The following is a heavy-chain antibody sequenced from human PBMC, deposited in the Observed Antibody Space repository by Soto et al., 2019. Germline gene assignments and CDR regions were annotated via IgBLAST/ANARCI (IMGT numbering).Heavy chain of an antibody. V-gene: IGHV4-4*02. Sequence: TSETLPLTCGVSGDSITSTSYWSWVRQPPGKGLEWIGEIYHSGGTNSNPSLKSRVTMSVDKSKNQFSLRLSSVTAADTALYYCARVSEDASGYYYGAFDIWGQGTMVT. CDR3: ARVSEDASGYYYGAFDI. CDR1: GDSITSTSY. CDR2: IYHSGGT. J-gene: IGHJ3*02. D-gene: IGHD3-22*01.